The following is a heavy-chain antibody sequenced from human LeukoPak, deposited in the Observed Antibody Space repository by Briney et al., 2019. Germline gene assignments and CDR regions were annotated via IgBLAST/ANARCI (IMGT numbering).Heavy chain of an antibody. CDR2: ISPSGDIL. V-gene: IGHV3-23*01. Sequence: GGSLRLSCAASGFTVSTYGMNWVRQAPGKGLEWVSGISPSGDILYYADSVKGQFTISRDNFKNTVSLQMNSLRAEDTAVYYCARLSSWWRPAEAGYWGRGTLVTVSS. CDR3: ARLSSWWRPAEAGY. J-gene: IGHJ4*02. CDR1: GFTVSTYG. D-gene: IGHD6-13*01.